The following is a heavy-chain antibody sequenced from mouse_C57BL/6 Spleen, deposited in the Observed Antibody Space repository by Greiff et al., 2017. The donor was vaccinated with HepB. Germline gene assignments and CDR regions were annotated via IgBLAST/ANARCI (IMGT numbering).Heavy chain of an antibody. CDR1: GYTFTDYE. CDR3: TRSVITTVVGGY. V-gene: IGHV1-15*01. J-gene: IGHJ2*01. Sequence: VKLMESGAELVRPGASVTLSCKASGYTFTDYEMHWVKQTPVHGLEWIGAIDPETGGTAYNQKFKGKAILTADKSSSTAYMELRSLTSEDSAVYYCTRSVITTVVGGYWGQGTTLTVSS. CDR2: IDPETGGT. D-gene: IGHD1-1*01.